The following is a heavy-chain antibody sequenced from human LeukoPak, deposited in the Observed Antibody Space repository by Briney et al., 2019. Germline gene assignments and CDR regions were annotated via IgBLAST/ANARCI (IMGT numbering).Heavy chain of an antibody. V-gene: IGHV4-39*07. D-gene: IGHD2-15*01. CDR3: AGVSCGGGSCLDK. Sequence: SETLSLTCTVSGGSVSSTVYYWGWIRQPPGKGLEWIGSIYYSGSTYYNPSLKSRVTISVDTSKNQFSLKLSSVTAADTAVYYCAGVSCGGGSCLDKWGQGTLVTVSS. CDR2: IYYSGST. J-gene: IGHJ4*02. CDR1: GGSVSSTVYY.